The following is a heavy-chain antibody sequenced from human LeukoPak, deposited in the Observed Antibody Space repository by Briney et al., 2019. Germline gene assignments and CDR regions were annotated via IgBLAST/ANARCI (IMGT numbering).Heavy chain of an antibody. Sequence: GESLRISCKASGYSFTSNWIGWVRQMPGKGLEWMGIIYPADSDTRYGPSFEGQVTISADTSISTAYLQWRSLKASDTAMYYCASSLVGATHLHYWGQGTLVTVSS. CDR2: IYPADSDT. J-gene: IGHJ4*02. CDR1: GYSFTSNW. D-gene: IGHD1-26*01. CDR3: ASSLVGATHLHY. V-gene: IGHV5-51*01.